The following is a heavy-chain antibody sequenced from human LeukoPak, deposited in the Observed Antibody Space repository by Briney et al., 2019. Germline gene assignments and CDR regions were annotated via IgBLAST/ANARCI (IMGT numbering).Heavy chain of an antibody. CDR2: IIPILGIA. V-gene: IGHV1-69*02. CDR1: GGTFSSYT. J-gene: IGHJ6*03. Sequence: GASVKVSCKASGGTFSSYTFSWVRQAPGQGLEWMGRIIPILGIANYAQKFQGRVTITADKSTSTAYMELSSLRSEDTAVYYCARGPYSNPDPHYYYYYMDVWGKGTTVTVSS. D-gene: IGHD4-11*01. CDR3: ARGPYSNPDPHYYYYYMDV.